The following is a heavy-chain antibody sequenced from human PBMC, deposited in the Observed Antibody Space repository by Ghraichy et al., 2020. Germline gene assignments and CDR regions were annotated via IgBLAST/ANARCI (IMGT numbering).Heavy chain of an antibody. J-gene: IGHJ3*01. CDR3: TRDWGWGFIVAASDAFDV. V-gene: IGHV3-21*06. CDR2: ISSTSAYI. D-gene: IGHD6-13*01. CDR1: GFTFRSYA. Sequence: GGSLRLSCEGSGFTFRSYAMNWVRQAPGKGPEWVASISSTSAYIYYADSVKGRFTISRDNAKSSVFLQMNSLRADDTAVYYCTRDWGWGFIVAASDAFDVWGRGTVVTVSS.